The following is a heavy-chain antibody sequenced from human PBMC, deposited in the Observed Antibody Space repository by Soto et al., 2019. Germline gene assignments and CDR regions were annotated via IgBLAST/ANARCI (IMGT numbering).Heavy chain of an antibody. J-gene: IGHJ5*02. CDR2: INQDESDT. CDR1: GFRFRDYW. V-gene: IGHV3-7*03. CDR3: AAYCYTMTCTHFHGYS. D-gene: IGHD3-16*02. Sequence: GRSLRLSCAVSGFRFRDYWMSWVRQAPGEGLQWLGNINQDESDTAYLDYVQGRLTISRDNAKNALYLQMNSLRVDDTPVYYCAAYCYTMTCTHFHGYSWGQGPQVTVSS.